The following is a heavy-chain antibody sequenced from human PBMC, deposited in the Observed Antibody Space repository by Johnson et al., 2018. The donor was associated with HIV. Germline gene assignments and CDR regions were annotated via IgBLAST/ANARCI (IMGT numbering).Heavy chain of an antibody. Sequence: QEQLVESGGGVVQPGRSLRLSCAASGFTFSNYGMHWVRQAPGKGLEWVAVISYDGSNKYYADSVKGRFTISRDNSKNTLYLQMNILRAEDTALYYCARPAGDFWSGYYDAFEIWGQGTMVTVSS. CDR1: GFTFSNYG. D-gene: IGHD3-3*01. J-gene: IGHJ3*02. V-gene: IGHV3-30*19. CDR2: ISYDGSNK. CDR3: ARPAGDFWSGYYDAFEI.